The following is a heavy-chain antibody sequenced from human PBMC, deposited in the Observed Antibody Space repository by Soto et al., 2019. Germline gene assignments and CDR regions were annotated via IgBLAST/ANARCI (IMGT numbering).Heavy chain of an antibody. V-gene: IGHV3-9*01. CDR1: GFTFDDCA. J-gene: IGHJ5*02. CDR3: VQGRYPTMATPLDH. D-gene: IGHD3-9*01. CDR2: ISWDSATV. Sequence: GGSLRLSCSASGFTFDDCAMHWVRQAPGKGPEWVSGISWDSATVGYAESVKGRFTITRDDAKNSLYLQMDSLRREDTALYYCVQGRYPTMATPLDHWGQGTLVTVSS.